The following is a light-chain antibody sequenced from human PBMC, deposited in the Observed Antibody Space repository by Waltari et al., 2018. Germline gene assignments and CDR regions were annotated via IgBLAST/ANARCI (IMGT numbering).Light chain of an antibody. V-gene: IGLV2-14*01. CDR1: SSDVGGYNY. Sequence: QSALTQPASVSGSPGQSITISCTGTSSDVGGYNYVPWYQQYPGKAPKLMIYDVNKRPSGVSIRFSGSRSGNTASLTISGLQAEDEADYYCSSYTSSTTLVVFGTGTEVTVL. CDR3: SSYTSSTTLVV. J-gene: IGLJ1*01. CDR2: DVN.